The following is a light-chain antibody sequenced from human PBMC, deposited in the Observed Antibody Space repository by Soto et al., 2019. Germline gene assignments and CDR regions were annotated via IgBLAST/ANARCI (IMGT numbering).Light chain of an antibody. CDR2: DAS. CDR3: QQYISYSWT. V-gene: IGKV1-5*01. CDR1: QSISSW. Sequence: IQVTQSPTSLSASVGDRVTITCRASQSISSWLAWYQQKPGKAPNLLIYDASSLQSGVPSRFSGSGSGTEFTLTISSLQPDDFATYFCQQYISYSWTFGQGTK. J-gene: IGKJ1*01.